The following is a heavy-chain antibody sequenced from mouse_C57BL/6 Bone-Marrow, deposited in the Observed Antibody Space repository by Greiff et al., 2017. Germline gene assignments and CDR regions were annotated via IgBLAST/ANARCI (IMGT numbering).Heavy chain of an antibody. V-gene: IGHV1-81*01. J-gene: IGHJ2*01. CDR2: IYPRSGST. Sequence: QVQLQQSGAELARPGASVKLSCKASGYTFTSYGISWVKQRTGQGLEWIGEIYPRSGSTKYNEKFKGKATLTADKSSSTAYMELHSLNSEDSAVSFCSRGDTYDGIFDYWGQGTTLTVSS. D-gene: IGHD1-1*01. CDR1: GYTFTSYG. CDR3: SRGDTYDGIFDY.